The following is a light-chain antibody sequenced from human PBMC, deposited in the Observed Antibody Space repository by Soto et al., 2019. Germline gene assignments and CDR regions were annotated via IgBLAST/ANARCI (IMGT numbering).Light chain of an antibody. Sequence: DFQMTQSPSSLSAYVGDRVTIPCRASQDISDHLAWYLQKPGKVPQLLIHTSSPLPSGVTSRLSATGFWTDFTLTLHRLQPQDVGGYFCQKCNGGPFTFGPGTTLDVK. CDR2: TSS. V-gene: IGKV1-27*01. CDR3: QKCNGGPFT. J-gene: IGKJ3*01. CDR1: QDISDH.